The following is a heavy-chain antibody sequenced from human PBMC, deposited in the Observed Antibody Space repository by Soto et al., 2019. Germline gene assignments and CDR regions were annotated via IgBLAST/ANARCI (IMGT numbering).Heavy chain of an antibody. CDR1: GGSISSYY. D-gene: IGHD2-2*01. CDR3: ARLLGSTIHYYYYYYMDV. Sequence: SETLSLTCTVSGGSISSYYWSWIRQPPGKGLEWIGYIYYSGSTNYNPSLKSRVTISVDTSKNQFSLKLSSVTAADTAVYYCARLLGSTIHYYYYYYMDVWGKGTTVTVSS. J-gene: IGHJ6*03. CDR2: IYYSGST. V-gene: IGHV4-59*08.